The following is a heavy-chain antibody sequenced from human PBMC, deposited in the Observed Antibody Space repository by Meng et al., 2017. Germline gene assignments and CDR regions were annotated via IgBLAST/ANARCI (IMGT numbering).Heavy chain of an antibody. CDR2: LGAHDGDT. J-gene: IGHJ4*02. V-gene: IGHV1-18*01. Sequence: QVQAVQSGSEGKKPGGSVKGSCKASDYTFTGYGVSWVRQAPGQGLEWMAWLGAHDGDTSHAPKFQGRVTVSADRPTATAYMELRSLRSDDTAVYYCARGTPGRSYSDYWGQGTLVTVSS. CDR3: ARGTPGRSYSDY. CDR1: DYTFTGYG. D-gene: IGHD3-10*01.